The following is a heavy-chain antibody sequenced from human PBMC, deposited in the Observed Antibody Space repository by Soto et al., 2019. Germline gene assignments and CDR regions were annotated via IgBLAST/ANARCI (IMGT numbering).Heavy chain of an antibody. V-gene: IGHV1-69*13. CDR3: ARAVTGTTATYYYGMDV. J-gene: IGHJ6*02. CDR2: IIPIFGTA. D-gene: IGHD1-7*01. CDR1: GGTFSSYA. Sequence: SLKVSCKASGGTFSSYAISWVRQAPGQGLEWMGGIIPIFGTANYAQKFQGRVTITADESTSTAYMELSSLRSEDTAVYYCARAVTGTTATYYYGMDVWGQGTTVTVSS.